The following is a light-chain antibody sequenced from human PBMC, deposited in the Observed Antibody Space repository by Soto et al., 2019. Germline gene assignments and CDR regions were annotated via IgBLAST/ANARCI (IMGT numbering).Light chain of an antibody. CDR2: GAS. Sequence: EIVMTQSPATLSVSPGARATLSCRASQIVGSNVAWYQKRPGQTPRLLIYGASTRAAGMPARFSGSGSVTEFTLTISRLQSEDFAVYYCQQYSDWPLLTFGGGTTVEIK. V-gene: IGKV3-15*01. CDR1: QIVGSN. J-gene: IGKJ4*01. CDR3: QQYSDWPLLT.